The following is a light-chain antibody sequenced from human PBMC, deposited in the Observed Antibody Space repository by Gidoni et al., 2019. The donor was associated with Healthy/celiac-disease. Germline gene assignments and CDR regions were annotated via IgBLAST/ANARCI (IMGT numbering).Light chain of an antibody. CDR3: QQSYSTPYT. CDR1: QSLSSY. J-gene: IGKJ2*01. V-gene: IGKV1-39*01. CDR2: DAS. Sequence: DIQMSQCPSSLSASVGDGVPITCRARQSLSSYLNWYQQKPGKAPKLLIYDASSLQSGVPSTFSGSGSGTDFTLTISSLQPEDFAIYYCQQSYSTPYTFGQGTKLEIK.